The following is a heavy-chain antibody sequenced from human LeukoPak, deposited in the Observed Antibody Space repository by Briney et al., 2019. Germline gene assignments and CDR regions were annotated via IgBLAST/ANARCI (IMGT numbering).Heavy chain of an antibody. CDR1: GGSISIHY. V-gene: IGHV4-59*11. J-gene: IGHJ6*03. CDR3: ARDYGYCGGSCYYYYYMDV. D-gene: IGHD2-15*01. CDR2: IYYSESN. Sequence: PSGTLSLTCTASGGSISIHYWSWIPQPPGKGLEGSGYIYYSESNNYNPSLKSRVTISVDTSKNQFSLKLSSVTAADTAVYYCARDYGYCGGSCYYYYYMDVWGEGTTVTVSS.